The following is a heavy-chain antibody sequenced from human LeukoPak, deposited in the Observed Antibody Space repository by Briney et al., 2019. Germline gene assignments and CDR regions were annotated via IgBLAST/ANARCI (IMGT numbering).Heavy chain of an antibody. J-gene: IGHJ6*03. CDR2: ISSSGSTI. D-gene: IGHD6-13*01. V-gene: IGHV3-48*04. Sequence: GGSLRLSCAASGFTFSSYAMSWVRQAPGKVLEWVSYISSSGSTIYYADSVKGRFTISRDNAKNSLYLQMNSLRAEDTAVYYCARVLYSSSWYNYYYYYMDVWGKGTTVTVSS. CDR3: ARVLYSSSWYNYYYYYMDV. CDR1: GFTFSSYA.